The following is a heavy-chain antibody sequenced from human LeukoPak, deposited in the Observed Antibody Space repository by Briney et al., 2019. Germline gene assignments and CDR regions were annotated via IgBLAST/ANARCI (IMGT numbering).Heavy chain of an antibody. CDR3: ASLTVANTFDL. J-gene: IGHJ3*01. V-gene: IGHV3-30-3*01. Sequence: GRSLRLSCAASGFSFSVFEMHWVRQAPGKGLEWVAVISDDGSNKFYADSVKGRFTISRDNSKNTMDLRMNSLRTEDTAVYYCASLTVANTFDLWGQGTMVTVSS. CDR1: GFSFSVFE. CDR2: ISDDGSNK. D-gene: IGHD5-12*01.